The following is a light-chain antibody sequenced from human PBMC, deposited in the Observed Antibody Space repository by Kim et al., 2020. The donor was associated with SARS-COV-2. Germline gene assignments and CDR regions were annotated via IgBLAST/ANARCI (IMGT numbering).Light chain of an antibody. CDR1: SSNIGAGYD. CDR2: AYT. CDR3: QSYDSSLSGSV. Sequence: RVTISCTGSSSNIGAGYDVHWYQQLPGAAPKLLIYAYTSRPSGVPDRFSGSKSGTSASLAIAGLQAEDEADYYCQSYDSSLSGSVFGGGTQLTVL. J-gene: IGLJ3*02. V-gene: IGLV1-40*01.